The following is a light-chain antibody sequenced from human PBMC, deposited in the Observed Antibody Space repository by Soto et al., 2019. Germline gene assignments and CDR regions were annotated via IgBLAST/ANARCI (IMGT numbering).Light chain of an antibody. CDR3: QQSYSAPVT. V-gene: IGKV1-39*01. J-gene: IGKJ2*01. CDR2: AAS. CDR1: QSISSY. Sequence: DIQMTQSPSSLSASIGDRVTITCRASQSISSYLNWFQQKPGEAPKLLIQAASSLQSGVPSRFSGSGSGTDFTLTINSLQPEDFAVYYCQQSYSAPVTFGQGTNVDIK.